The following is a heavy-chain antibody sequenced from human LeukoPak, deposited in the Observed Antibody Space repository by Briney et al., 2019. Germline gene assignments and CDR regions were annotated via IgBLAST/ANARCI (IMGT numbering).Heavy chain of an antibody. CDR3: ARGRYSDYDDAFDI. V-gene: IGHV4-4*07. D-gene: IGHD4-11*01. J-gene: IGHJ3*02. CDR1: GGSISNYY. CDR2: MYTSGST. Sequence: SETLSLTCTVSGGSISNYYWNWIRQPAGKGLEWIGRMYTSGSTNYNPSLKSRITMSVDTSRNQFSLTLSSVTAADTAVYYCARGRYSDYDDAFDIWGQGTMVTVSS.